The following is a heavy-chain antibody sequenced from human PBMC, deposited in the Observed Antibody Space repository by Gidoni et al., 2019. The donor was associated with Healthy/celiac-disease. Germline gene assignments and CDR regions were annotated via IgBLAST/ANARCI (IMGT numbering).Heavy chain of an antibody. V-gene: IGHV1-3*01. Sequence: QVQLVQSGAAVKKPGASVKVSCKASGYTFTSYAMHWVRQAPGQRLEWMGWINAGNGNTKYSQKFQGRVTITRDTSASTAYMELSSLRSEDTAVYYCARDSSDYGTNWFDPWGQGTLVTVSS. CDR1: GYTFTSYA. J-gene: IGHJ5*02. CDR3: ARDSSDYGTNWFDP. D-gene: IGHD4-17*01. CDR2: INAGNGNT.